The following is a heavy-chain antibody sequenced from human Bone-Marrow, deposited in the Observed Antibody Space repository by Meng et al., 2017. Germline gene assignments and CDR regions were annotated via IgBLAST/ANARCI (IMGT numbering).Heavy chain of an antibody. CDR2: IFPIFDTP. CDR1: GSIFSNYT. Sequence: SVKVSCKASGSIFSNYTLSWVRQAPGQGLEWIGGIFPIFDTPNYAQEFQGRVTITADESTTTAYTELSSLRYEDTAVYYCTSRGWYGDFGDYWGQGTLVTVSS. J-gene: IGHJ4*02. D-gene: IGHD4-17*01. V-gene: IGHV1-69*13. CDR3: TSRGWYGDFGDY.